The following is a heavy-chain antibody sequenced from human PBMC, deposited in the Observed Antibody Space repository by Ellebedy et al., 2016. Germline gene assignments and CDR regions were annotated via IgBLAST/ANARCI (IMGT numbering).Heavy chain of an antibody. CDR3: ARDRVTIFGVALYYYMDV. CDR1: GFTFSSYW. V-gene: IGHV3-7*01. CDR2: IKQDGSEK. J-gene: IGHJ6*03. Sequence: GESLKISXAASGFTFSSYWMSWVRQAPGKGLEWVANIKQDGSEKYYVDSVKGRFTISRDNAKNSLYLQMNSLRAEDTAVYYCARDRVTIFGVALYYYMDVWGKGTTVTVSS. D-gene: IGHD3-3*01.